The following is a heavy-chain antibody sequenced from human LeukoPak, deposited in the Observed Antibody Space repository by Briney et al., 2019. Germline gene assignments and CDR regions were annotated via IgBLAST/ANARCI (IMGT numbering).Heavy chain of an antibody. CDR3: AREGSNRYCSSTSCQGGPDY. D-gene: IGHD2-2*01. J-gene: IGHJ4*02. CDR2: ISSSSSTI. CDR1: GFTFSSYS. Sequence: GGSLRLSCAASGFTFSSYSMNWVRQAPGKGLEWVSYISSSSSTIYYADSVKGRFTISRDNAKNSLYLQMNSLRDEDTAVYYCAREGSNRYCSSTSCQGGPDYWGQGTLVTVSS. V-gene: IGHV3-48*02.